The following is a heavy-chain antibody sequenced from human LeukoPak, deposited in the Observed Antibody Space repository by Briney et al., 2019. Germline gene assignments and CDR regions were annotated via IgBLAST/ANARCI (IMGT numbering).Heavy chain of an antibody. CDR2: INKEGSEK. CDR3: GRWGGGFDY. CDR1: GFTFSSYW. V-gene: IGHV3-7*02. J-gene: IGHJ4*02. Sequence: GGSLRLSCAASGFTFSSYWMSWVRQAPGKGLEWVANINKEGSEKYYVDSVKGRFTISRDNAKNSLYLQMNSLRAEHTAVYYWGRWGGGFDYWGQGTLVTVSS. D-gene: IGHD3-16*01.